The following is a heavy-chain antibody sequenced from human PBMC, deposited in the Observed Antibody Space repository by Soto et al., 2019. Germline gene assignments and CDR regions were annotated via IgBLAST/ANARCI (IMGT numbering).Heavy chain of an antibody. D-gene: IGHD6-19*01. J-gene: IGHJ6*02. CDR3: RRSSRYSTDV. CDR2: IYSIGNT. V-gene: IGHV4-39*01. CDR1: GASIRNSAY. Sequence: SVTLPLTCTVSGASIRNSAYWGRIRQPPGKGLEWIGSIYSIGNTYYNPSLKSGVTISADTSKNQFSLNLISVTAADTAVYYCRRSSRYSTDVWGQGITVTVSS.